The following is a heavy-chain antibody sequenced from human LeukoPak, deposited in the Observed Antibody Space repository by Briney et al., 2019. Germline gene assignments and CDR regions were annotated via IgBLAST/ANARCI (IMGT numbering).Heavy chain of an antibody. CDR3: ARLHSTHSSNS. Sequence: SETLSLTCTDSGGSIDSRRYYRGWIRQPPGKGLEWIGSIYSSGSTYYNPSLKSRVTISVDTSKNQFSLRLSSVTAADTAVYYCARLHSTHSSNSWGQGTLVTVSS. CDR2: IYSSGST. J-gene: IGHJ4*02. V-gene: IGHV4-39*01. CDR1: GGSIDSRRYY. D-gene: IGHD6-13*01.